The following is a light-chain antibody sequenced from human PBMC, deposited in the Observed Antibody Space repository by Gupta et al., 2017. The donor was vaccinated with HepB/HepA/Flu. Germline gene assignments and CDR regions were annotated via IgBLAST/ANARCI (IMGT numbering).Light chain of an antibody. CDR1: HTLLHTDWRTY. J-gene: IGKJ4*01. CDR2: EVS. CDR3: MQRLDIPLS. V-gene: IGKV2D-29*01. Sequence: IVVTQTPLSLSVTPGQPASISCKSSHTLLHTDWRTYLYWYLQKPGQAPQPLIYEVSKRFPGVPNRFSGSGSGTDFTLEISRVEPEDIGIYYCMQRLDIPLSFGEGTKLEIK.